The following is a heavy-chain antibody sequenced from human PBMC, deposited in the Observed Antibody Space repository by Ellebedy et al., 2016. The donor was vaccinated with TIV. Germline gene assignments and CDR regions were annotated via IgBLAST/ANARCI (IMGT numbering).Heavy chain of an antibody. Sequence: MPSETLSLTCTVSGGSISSSSYYWGWIRQPPGKGLEWIGSIYYSGSTYYNPSLKSRVTISVDTSKNQFSLKLSSVTAADTAVYYCARHYDILTGIWFDPWGQGTLVTVSS. D-gene: IGHD3-9*01. CDR1: GGSISSSSYY. CDR3: ARHYDILTGIWFDP. V-gene: IGHV4-39*01. J-gene: IGHJ5*02. CDR2: IYYSGST.